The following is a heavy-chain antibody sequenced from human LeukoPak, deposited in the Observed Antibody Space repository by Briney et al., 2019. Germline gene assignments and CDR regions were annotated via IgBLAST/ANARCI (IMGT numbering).Heavy chain of an antibody. V-gene: IGHV3-23*01. CDR3: AKDPTLAYCGGDCPINWFDP. J-gene: IGHJ5*02. CDR2: ISGSGGST. D-gene: IGHD2-21*02. CDR1: GFTFSSYA. Sequence: GGSLRLSCAASGFTFSSYAMSWVRQAPGKGLEWVSAISGSGGSTYYADSVKGRFTISRDNSKNTLCLQMNSLRAEDTAVYYCAKDPTLAYCGGDCPINWFDPWGQGTLVTVSS.